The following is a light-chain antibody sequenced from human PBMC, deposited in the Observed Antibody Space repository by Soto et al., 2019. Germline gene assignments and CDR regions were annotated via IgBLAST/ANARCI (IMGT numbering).Light chain of an antibody. CDR1: SSNIGTNL. J-gene: IGLJ2*01. Sequence: QSVLTQPPSTSGTTRQRVTISCSGSSSNIGTNLVYWYQLVPGMAPKLPIYGNEERPSGVPGRFSGSKSGTSASLAISGLQSEDEADYYCAAWDGSLNGVLFGGGTKLTVL. CDR2: GNE. V-gene: IGLV1-44*01. CDR3: AAWDGSLNGVL.